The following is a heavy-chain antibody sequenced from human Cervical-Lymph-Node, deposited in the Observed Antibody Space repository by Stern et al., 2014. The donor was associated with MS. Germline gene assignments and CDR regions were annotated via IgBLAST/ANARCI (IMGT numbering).Heavy chain of an antibody. Sequence: VHLVESGGGVVQPGRSLRLSCAASGFTFSSYGMHWVRQAPGKGLEWVAVIWYDGSNKYYADSVKGRFTISRDNSKNTLYLQMNSLRAEDTAVYYCARGGGLFAGSSLEGGQGTLVTVSS. V-gene: IGHV3-33*01. CDR2: IWYDGSNK. CDR3: ARGGGLFAGSSLE. D-gene: IGHD3-10*01. CDR1: GFTFSSYG. J-gene: IGHJ4*02.